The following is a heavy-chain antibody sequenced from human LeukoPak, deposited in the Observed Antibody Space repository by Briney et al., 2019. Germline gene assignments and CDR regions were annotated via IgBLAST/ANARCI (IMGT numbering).Heavy chain of an antibody. CDR1: GDSISYFY. Sequence: SETLSLTCSVSGDSISYFYWSWIRQAAGKGLEWIGRISSSGSTDYNASLKSRVTMSVDTSKNQLSLKVISVTAADTALYYCAKEQWLVKRGFDYWGQGTLVTVSS. D-gene: IGHD6-19*01. CDR2: ISSSGST. J-gene: IGHJ4*02. V-gene: IGHV4-4*07. CDR3: AKEQWLVKRGFDY.